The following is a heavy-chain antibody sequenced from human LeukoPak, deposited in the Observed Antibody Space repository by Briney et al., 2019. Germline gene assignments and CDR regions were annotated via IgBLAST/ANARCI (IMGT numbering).Heavy chain of an antibody. D-gene: IGHD3-16*01. Sequence: ASVKVSCKASGYTFTSYGISWVRQAPGQGLEWMGWISPYNGNTDYSQKLQGRVTMTTDTSTSTAYMELRSLRSDDTAVYYCARAVGSIISFWGQGTLVTVSS. V-gene: IGHV1-18*01. J-gene: IGHJ4*02. CDR2: ISPYNGNT. CDR1: GYTFTSYG. CDR3: ARAVGSIISF.